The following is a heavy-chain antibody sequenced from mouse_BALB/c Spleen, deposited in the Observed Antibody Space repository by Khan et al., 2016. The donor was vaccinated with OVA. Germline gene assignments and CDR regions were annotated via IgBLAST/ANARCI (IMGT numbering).Heavy chain of an antibody. Sequence: VQLQQSGPELVKPGASVKMSCKASGYTFTNYSIHWVKQKPGQGLEWIGYINPHNDGTKYNEKFKGKATLTSDKSSSTAYMELSGLTSEDSAVYYCARDYGSSFWFDYWGQGTLVTVSA. CDR2: INPHNDGT. D-gene: IGHD1-1*01. V-gene: IGHV1S136*01. CDR1: GYTFTNYS. CDR3: ARDYGSSFWFDY. J-gene: IGHJ3*01.